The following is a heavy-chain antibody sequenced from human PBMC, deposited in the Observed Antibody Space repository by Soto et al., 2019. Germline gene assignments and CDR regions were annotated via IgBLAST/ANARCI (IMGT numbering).Heavy chain of an antibody. CDR1: GFSFSSYS. V-gene: IGHV3-21*01. CDR3: ARGYSSGLRTDAFDI. J-gene: IGHJ3*02. D-gene: IGHD6-19*01. Sequence: EVQLVESGGGLVKPGGSLRLSCAASGFSFSSYSMNWVRQAPGKGLEWVSSISSSSSYIYYADSVKGRFTISRDNAKNSLYLQMNCRSAEDTAVYYCARGYSSGLRTDAFDIWGQGTMVTVSS. CDR2: ISSSSSYI.